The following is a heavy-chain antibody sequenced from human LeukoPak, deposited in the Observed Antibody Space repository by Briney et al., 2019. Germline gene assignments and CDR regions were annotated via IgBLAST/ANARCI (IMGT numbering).Heavy chain of an antibody. D-gene: IGHD3-10*01. J-gene: IGHJ4*02. CDR2: INPSGGST. V-gene: IGHV1-46*01. CDR3: ARDTVRELLSD. CDR1: GYTFTSCY. Sequence: GASVKVSCKASGYTFTSCYMHWVQQAPGQGLEWMGIINPSGGSTSYAQKFQGRVTMTRDTSTSTVYMELSSLRSEDTAVYYCARDTVRELLSDWGQGTLVTVSS.